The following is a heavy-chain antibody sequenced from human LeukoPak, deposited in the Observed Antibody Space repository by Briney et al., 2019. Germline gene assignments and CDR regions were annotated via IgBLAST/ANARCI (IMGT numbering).Heavy chain of an antibody. CDR3: ARDPQYSYDDTGTFDS. V-gene: IGHV3-74*01. Sequence: GGSLRLSCAASGFTFSNYWMHWVRQAPGKGLEWVSRINSDGSDTSYADSVKGRFTISRDNAKNSLYLQMSALRPEDTAVYYCARDPQYSYDDTGTFDSWGQGTLVTVSS. CDR2: INSDGSDT. D-gene: IGHD3-22*01. J-gene: IGHJ4*02. CDR1: GFTFSNYW.